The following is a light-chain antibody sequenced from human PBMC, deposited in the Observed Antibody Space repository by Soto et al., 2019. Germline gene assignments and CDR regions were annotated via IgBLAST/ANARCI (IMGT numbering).Light chain of an antibody. CDR3: QQYNSYST. J-gene: IGKJ1*01. CDR2: KAS. V-gene: IGKV1-5*03. CDR1: QSISSW. Sequence: DMQMTQSPSTLSASVGDRVTSTCRASQSISSWLAWYQQKPGKAPKLLIYKASSLESGVTSRFSGSGCGTEFTLTISSLQPDDFATYYCQQYNSYSTFGQGTKVEIK.